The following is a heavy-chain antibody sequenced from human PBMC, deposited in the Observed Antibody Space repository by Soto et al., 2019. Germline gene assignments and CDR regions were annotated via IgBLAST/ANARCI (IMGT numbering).Heavy chain of an antibody. J-gene: IGHJ4*02. CDR1: GDSINNYY. CDR2: ISYIGST. Sequence: QVQLQESGPGLVKPSETLSLNCTVSGDSINNYYWNWIRQPPGKGLEWIGYISYIGSTNYNPSLESRVTISVDTSKIQFSLRLSSVTAADTAVYFCARGYCSGVICYLYYFDYWGQGTLVTVSS. D-gene: IGHD2-15*01. CDR3: ARGYCSGVICYLYYFDY. V-gene: IGHV4-59*01.